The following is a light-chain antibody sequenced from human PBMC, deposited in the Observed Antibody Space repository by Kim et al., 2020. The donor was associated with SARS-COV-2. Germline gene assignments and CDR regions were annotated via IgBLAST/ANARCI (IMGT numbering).Light chain of an antibody. CDR3: QQYNSYPVS. CDR2: GPS. Sequence: SVSPGERATLSCRASQSVSINVAWYQQKPGQAPRLLLHGPSTRATGVPARFSGSGSGTEFTLTISSLQPDDFATYYCQQYNSYPVSFGQGTKLEI. V-gene: IGKV3-15*01. CDR1: QSVSIN. J-gene: IGKJ2*03.